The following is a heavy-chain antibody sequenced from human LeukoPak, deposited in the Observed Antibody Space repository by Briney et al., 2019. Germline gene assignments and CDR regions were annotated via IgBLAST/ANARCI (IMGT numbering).Heavy chain of an antibody. CDR1: GFTFSSYS. J-gene: IGHJ4*02. Sequence: PGGSLRLSCAASGFTFSSYSMNWVRQAPGKGLEWVSYISSSSSTIYYADSVKGRFTISRDNAKDSLYLQMNSLRAEDTAVYYCARASGSYYAGGFDYWGQGTLVTVSS. CDR3: ARASGSYYAGGFDY. D-gene: IGHD1-26*01. V-gene: IGHV3-48*01. CDR2: ISSSSSTI.